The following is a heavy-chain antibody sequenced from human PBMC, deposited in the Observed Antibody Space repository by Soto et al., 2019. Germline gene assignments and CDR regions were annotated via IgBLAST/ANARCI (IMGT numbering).Heavy chain of an antibody. CDR2: ISISNGNT. J-gene: IGHJ6*02. Sequence: QVLLVQSGAEVKEPGASVKVSCKASGYTFPNYGFNWVRQAPGQGLEWMGWISISNGNTNYAQKAQGRVTMTTDTSTSTAYMELRGLGYDDTAVYYCATGYTYGNYYYYGMDVWGQGTTVTVSS. CDR3: ATGYTYGNYYYYGMDV. CDR1: GYTFPNYG. V-gene: IGHV1-18*01. D-gene: IGHD5-18*01.